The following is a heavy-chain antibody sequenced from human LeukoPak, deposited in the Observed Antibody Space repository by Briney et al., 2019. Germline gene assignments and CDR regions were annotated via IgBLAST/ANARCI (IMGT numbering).Heavy chain of an antibody. CDR3: AREDGGNYFDY. Sequence: GGSLRLSCAASGFTFSSYEMNWVRQAPGKGLEWVSYISGSGSTIYYADSVKGRFTISRDNAKNSLYLQMNSLGAEDTAVYYCAREDGGNYFDYWGQGTLVTVSS. V-gene: IGHV3-48*03. CDR1: GFTFSSYE. J-gene: IGHJ4*02. D-gene: IGHD4-23*01. CDR2: ISGSGSTI.